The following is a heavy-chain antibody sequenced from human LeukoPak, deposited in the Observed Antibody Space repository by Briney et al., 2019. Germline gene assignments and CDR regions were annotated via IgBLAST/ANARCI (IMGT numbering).Heavy chain of an antibody. V-gene: IGHV1-2*02. CDR1: GYTFTGCY. Sequence: ASVKVSCKASGYTFTGCYMHWVRRAPGQGLEWMGWINPNSGGTNYAQKFQGRVTMTRDTSISTAYMELSRLRSDDTAVYYCARSPIYGHANYYYYYMDVWGKGTTVTVSS. CDR3: ARSPIYGHANYYYYYMDV. D-gene: IGHD3-9*01. CDR2: INPNSGGT. J-gene: IGHJ6*03.